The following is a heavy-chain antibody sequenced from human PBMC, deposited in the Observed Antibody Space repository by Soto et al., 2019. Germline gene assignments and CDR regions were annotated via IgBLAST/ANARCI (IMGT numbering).Heavy chain of an antibody. J-gene: IGHJ6*02. D-gene: IGHD2-15*01. CDR3: ARDRGYDAHDYYYNAMDV. CDR2: IRGFSPYT. CDR1: GFTFRTYT. Sequence: GGSLRLSCISSGFTFRTYTMNWVRQAPGKGLEWVSGIRGFSPYTFYAESVRGRFAISRDNAKNSLYLQMNSLRAEDTAVYYCARDRGYDAHDYYYNAMDVWGQGTTVTVSS. V-gene: IGHV3-21*01.